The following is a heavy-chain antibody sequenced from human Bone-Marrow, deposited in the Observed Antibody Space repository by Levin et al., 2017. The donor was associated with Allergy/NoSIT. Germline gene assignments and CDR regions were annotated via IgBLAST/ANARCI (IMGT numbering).Heavy chain of an antibody. CDR2: VYYSGRS. V-gene: IGHV4-39*07. Sequence: PSETLSLTCAVSGGSISSNSFYWGWIRQPPGKGLEWIGNVYYSGRSYSNPSLKSRVTISADTSKNQFSLKLRSVTAADTAVYYCVREDASGSFSLDWGPGTLVTVSS. CDR1: GGSISSNSFY. CDR3: VREDASGSFSLD. J-gene: IGHJ1*01. D-gene: IGHD3-10*01.